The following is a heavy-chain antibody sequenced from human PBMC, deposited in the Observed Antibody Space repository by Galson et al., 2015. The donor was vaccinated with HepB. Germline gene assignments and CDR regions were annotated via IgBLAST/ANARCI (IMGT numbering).Heavy chain of an antibody. J-gene: IGHJ3*02. CDR3: ASAGYDFWSGDYNDAFDI. Sequence: SLRLSCAASGFTFSSYAMHWVRQAPGKGLEWVAVISYDGSNKYYADSVKGRFTISRDNSKNPLYLQMNSLRAEDTAVYYCASAGYDFWSGDYNDAFDIWGQGTMVTVSS. CDR2: ISYDGSNK. V-gene: IGHV3-30-3*01. D-gene: IGHD3-3*01. CDR1: GFTFSSYA.